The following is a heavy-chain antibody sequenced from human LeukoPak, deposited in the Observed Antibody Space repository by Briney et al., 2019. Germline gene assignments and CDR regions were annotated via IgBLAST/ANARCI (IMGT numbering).Heavy chain of an antibody. CDR2: ISYDGSNK. Sequence: PGGSLRLSCAASGLTFSSYGMHWVRQAPGKGLEWVAVISYDGSNKYYADSVKGRFTISRDNSKNTLYLQMNSLRAEDTAVYYCARSYGSGSLLDYWGQGTLVTVSS. CDR1: GLTFSSYG. CDR3: ARSYGSGSLLDY. V-gene: IGHV3-30*03. J-gene: IGHJ4*02. D-gene: IGHD3-10*01.